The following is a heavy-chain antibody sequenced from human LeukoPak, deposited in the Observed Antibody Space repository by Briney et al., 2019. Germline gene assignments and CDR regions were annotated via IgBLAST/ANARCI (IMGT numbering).Heavy chain of an antibody. J-gene: IGHJ5*02. CDR3: ARDDYDILTGYHNWFDP. D-gene: IGHD3-9*01. CDR1: GFTFSSYS. V-gene: IGHV3-21*01. CDR2: ISSSSSYI. Sequence: GGSLRLSCAASGFTFSSYSMNWVRQAPGKGLEWVSSISSSSSYIYYADSVKGRFTISRDNAKNSLYLQMNSLRAEDTAVYYCARDDYDILTGYHNWFDPWGQGTLVTVSS.